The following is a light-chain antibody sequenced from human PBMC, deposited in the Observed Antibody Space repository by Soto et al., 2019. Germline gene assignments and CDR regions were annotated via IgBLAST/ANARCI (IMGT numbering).Light chain of an antibody. J-gene: IGLJ1*01. CDR1: SSDVGGYNY. Sequence: QSVLTQPASVSGSPGQSITISCTGTSSDVGGYNYVSWYQQHPGKAPKLMIYDVSNRPSGVSNRFSGSKSGNTASLTISGLQAEDEADYYCSSYPSSSTLFYGTRTKVTVL. CDR2: DVS. V-gene: IGLV2-14*01. CDR3: SSYPSSSTLF.